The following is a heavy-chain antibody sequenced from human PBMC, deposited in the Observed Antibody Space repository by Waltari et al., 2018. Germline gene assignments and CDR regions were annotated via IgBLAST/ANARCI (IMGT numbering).Heavy chain of an antibody. J-gene: IGHJ4*02. CDR1: GGSISSSSYY. Sequence: QLQLQESGPGLVKPSETLSLTCTVSGGSISSSSYYWGWSRQPPGKGLEWIGSIYYSGSTYYNPSLKSRVTISVDTSKNQFSLKLSSVTAADTAVYYCARPSSSWTHYYFDYWGQGTLVTVSS. D-gene: IGHD6-13*01. V-gene: IGHV4-39*01. CDR3: ARPSSSWTHYYFDY. CDR2: IYYSGST.